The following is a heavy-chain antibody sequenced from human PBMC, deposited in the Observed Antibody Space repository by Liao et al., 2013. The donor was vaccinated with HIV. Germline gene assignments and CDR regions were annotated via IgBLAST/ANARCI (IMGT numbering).Heavy chain of an antibody. D-gene: IGHD3-10*01. CDR3: AREVPMVKRRRFFDT. V-gene: IGHV4-34*02. CDR2: INHSGDT. Sequence: QVQLQQWGAGLLKPSETLSLTCAVYGGSFSGTFWSWIRQVPGQGLEWIGEINHSGDTNCNPTLKSRVTMSVDTSKNQFSLNMTSVTAADTAVYFCAREVPMVKRRRFFDTWGQGTPVTVSS. J-gene: IGHJ4*02. CDR1: GGSFSGTF.